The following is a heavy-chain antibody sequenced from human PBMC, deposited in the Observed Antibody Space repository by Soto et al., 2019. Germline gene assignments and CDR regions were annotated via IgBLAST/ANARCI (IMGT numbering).Heavy chain of an antibody. V-gene: IGHV4-39*01. D-gene: IGHD4-17*01. CDR3: ARHGNTVTTGYYYGMDV. J-gene: IGHJ6*02. Sequence: SETLSLTCTVSGGSLSSSSYYWGWIRQPPGKGLEWIGTIYYSGSTYYNPSLKSRVTISVDTSKNQFSLKLSSVTATDTAVYYCARHGNTVTTGYYYGMDVWGQGTTVTVSS. CDR1: GGSLSSSSYY. CDR2: IYYSGST.